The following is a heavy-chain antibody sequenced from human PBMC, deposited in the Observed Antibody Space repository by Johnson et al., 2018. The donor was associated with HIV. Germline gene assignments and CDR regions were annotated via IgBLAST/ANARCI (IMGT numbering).Heavy chain of an antibody. CDR2: INWNGGST. CDR1: GFTFDDYG. Sequence: MLLVESGGSVIRPGGSLRLSCAASGFTFDDYGMSWVRQAPGKGLEWVSGINWNGGSTGYADSLKGRFTISRDNAKNSLYLQMNSLRAEDTAVYYCVSREWELHAFDIWGQGTMVTVSS. CDR3: VSREWELHAFDI. D-gene: IGHD1-26*01. V-gene: IGHV3-20*04. J-gene: IGHJ3*02.